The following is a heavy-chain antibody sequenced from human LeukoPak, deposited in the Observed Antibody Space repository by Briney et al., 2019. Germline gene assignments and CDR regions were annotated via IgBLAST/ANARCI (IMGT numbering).Heavy chain of an antibody. J-gene: IGHJ4*02. CDR3: ARVPHCSGGSCYHFDY. V-gene: IGHV1-18*01. CDR2: ISADNDNT. CDR1: GYTFTSYG. Sequence: GASVKVSCKASGYTFTSYGINWVRQAPGQGLEWMGWISADNDNTNYAQKLQGRVTMTTDTSTSTAYMELRSLRSDDTAVYYCARVPHCSGGSCYHFDYWGQGTLVTVSS. D-gene: IGHD2-15*01.